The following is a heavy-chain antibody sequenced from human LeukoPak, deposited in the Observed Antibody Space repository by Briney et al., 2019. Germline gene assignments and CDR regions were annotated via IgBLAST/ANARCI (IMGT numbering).Heavy chain of an antibody. CDR2: ISGSGGST. J-gene: IGHJ4*02. V-gene: IGHV3-23*01. Sequence: GGSLRLSCAASGFTFSSYAMSWVRQAPGKRLEWVSAISGSGGSTYYAESVKGRFTISRDNSKNSLYLQMNSLRAEDTAVYYCAKDPLVNSQEYFDYWGQGTLVTVSS. D-gene: IGHD2/OR15-2a*01. CDR1: GFTFSSYA. CDR3: AKDPLVNSQEYFDY.